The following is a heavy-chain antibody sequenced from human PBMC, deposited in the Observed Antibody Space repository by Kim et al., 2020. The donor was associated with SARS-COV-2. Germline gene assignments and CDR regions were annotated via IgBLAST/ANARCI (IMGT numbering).Heavy chain of an antibody. V-gene: IGHV4-39*01. J-gene: IGHJ6*02. CDR3: ASLSASYYGMDV. Sequence: SCNPPLTRRVPMSVDTSKNQFSLKLSAVTAADTAVYYCASLSASYYGMDVWGQGTTVTVSS.